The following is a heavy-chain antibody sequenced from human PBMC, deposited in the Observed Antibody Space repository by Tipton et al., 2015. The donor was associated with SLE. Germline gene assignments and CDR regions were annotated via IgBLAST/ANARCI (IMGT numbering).Heavy chain of an antibody. CDR2: INQGESA. Sequence: TLSLTCAVYGGSFSGYYWSWIRRPPGKGLEWIGEINQGESANYNPTLKSRVTISVDTSKNQFSLKLNSVTVADTAVYYCARGLYGGFRRTSYYFYMDVWDRGTTVTVSS. CDR1: GGSFSGYY. CDR3: ARGLYGGFRRTSYYFYMDV. V-gene: IGHV4-34*01. J-gene: IGHJ6*03. D-gene: IGHD1-14*01.